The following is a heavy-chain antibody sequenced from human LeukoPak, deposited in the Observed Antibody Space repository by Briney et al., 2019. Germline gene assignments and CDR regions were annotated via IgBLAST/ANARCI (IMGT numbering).Heavy chain of an antibody. D-gene: IGHD2/OR15-2a*01. Sequence: GGSLRLSCAASGFIFSNYGMHWVRQAPGKGLEWVAIIWYEGSTKYYADSVKGRLTISRDNSKNTLDLQMNSLRADDTAVYYCVSFYETYWGRGTLVTVSS. J-gene: IGHJ4*02. CDR1: GFIFSNYG. CDR3: VSFYETY. V-gene: IGHV3-33*01. CDR2: IWYEGSTK.